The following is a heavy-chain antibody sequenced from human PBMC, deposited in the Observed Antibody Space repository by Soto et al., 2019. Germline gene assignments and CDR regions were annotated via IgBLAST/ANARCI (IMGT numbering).Heavy chain of an antibody. Sequence: PSETLSLTCTVSGGSMYGGTSYWGWIRQPQGKGLEWIGVVYYSGTTYYNTSLETRATISIDRSKDQFSLTLSSVTAADTAVYYCAKCADNWFDPWGPGTLVTVSS. J-gene: IGHJ5*02. CDR1: GGSMYGGTSY. V-gene: IGHV4-39*01. CDR2: VYYSGTT. CDR3: AKCADNWFDP.